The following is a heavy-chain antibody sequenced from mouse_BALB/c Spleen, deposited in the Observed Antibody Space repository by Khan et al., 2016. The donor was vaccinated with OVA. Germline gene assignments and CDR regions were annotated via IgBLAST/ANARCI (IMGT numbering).Heavy chain of an antibody. Sequence: EVKLEVSGPGLVKPSQSLSLTCTVTGYSITSEYAWNWIRQFPGDKLEWMGYINYSGNTRFNPSLKSRTSITRDTSKNQFFLQWNSVTTEYTATYYCARKDYYDYDPFPYWGQGTLVTVAA. CDR2: INYSGNT. CDR3: ARKDYYDYDPFPY. V-gene: IGHV3-2*02. CDR1: GYSITSEYA. J-gene: IGHJ3*01. D-gene: IGHD2-4*01.